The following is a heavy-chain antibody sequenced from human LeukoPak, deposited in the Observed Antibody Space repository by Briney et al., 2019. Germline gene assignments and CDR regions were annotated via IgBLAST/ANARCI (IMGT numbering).Heavy chain of an antibody. V-gene: IGHV4-39*07. CDR3: ARGPLGQQLPRD. CDR2: INHSGST. Sequence: SETLSLTCTVSGGSISSSSYYWGWIRQPPGKGLEWIGEINHSGSTNYNPSLKSRVTISVDTSKNQFSLKLSSVTAADTAVYYCARGPLGQQLPRDWGQGTLVTVSS. J-gene: IGHJ4*02. CDR1: GGSISSSSYY. D-gene: IGHD6-13*01.